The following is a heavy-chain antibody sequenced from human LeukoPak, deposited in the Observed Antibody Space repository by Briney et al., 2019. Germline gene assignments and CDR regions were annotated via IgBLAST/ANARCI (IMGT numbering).Heavy chain of an antibody. J-gene: IGHJ4*02. CDR1: GYSFTSYR. D-gene: IGHD3-9*01. CDR3: ASTIRYFDWLLAFDY. Sequence: GESLKISCKGSGYSFTSYRIGWVRQMPGKGLEWMGIIYPGDSDTRYSPSFQGQVTISADKSISTAYLQWSSLKASDTAMYYCASTIRYFDWLLAFDYWGQGTLVTVSS. V-gene: IGHV5-51*01. CDR2: IYPGDSDT.